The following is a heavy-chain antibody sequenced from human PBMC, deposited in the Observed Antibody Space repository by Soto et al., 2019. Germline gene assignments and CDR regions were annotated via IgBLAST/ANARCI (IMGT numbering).Heavy chain of an antibody. V-gene: IGHV3-9*01. Sequence: EVQLVESGGGLVQPGRSLRLSCAASGFTFDANAMHWVRQAPGKGLEWVSGISWNSGSIGYADSVKGRFTISRDNAKNSLYLQMNSLRAEDTALYYCARSANDYGDYDHWGQGTLVTVSS. CDR2: ISWNSGSI. CDR3: ARSANDYGDYDH. D-gene: IGHD4-17*01. J-gene: IGHJ4*02. CDR1: GFTFDANA.